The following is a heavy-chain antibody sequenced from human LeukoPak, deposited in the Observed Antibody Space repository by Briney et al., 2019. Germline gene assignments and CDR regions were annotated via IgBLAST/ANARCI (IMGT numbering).Heavy chain of an antibody. V-gene: IGHV4-31*03. Sequence: PSQTLSLTCTVSGGSISSGGYYWSWIRQHPGKGLEWIGYIYYSGSTYYNPSLKSRVTISVDTSKNQFSLKLSSVTAADTAVYYCARVSRDSSGYYLGRLRAFDIWGQGTMVTVSS. CDR1: GGSISSGGYY. CDR3: ARVSRDSSGYYLGRLRAFDI. J-gene: IGHJ3*02. D-gene: IGHD3-22*01. CDR2: IYYSGST.